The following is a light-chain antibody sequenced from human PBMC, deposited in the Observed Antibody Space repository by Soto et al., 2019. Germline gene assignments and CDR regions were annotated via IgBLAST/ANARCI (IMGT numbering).Light chain of an antibody. V-gene: IGKV3-20*01. CDR1: QSVSSSY. Sequence: EIVLTQSPGTLSLSPGERATLSCRASQSVSSSYLAWYQQKPGQAPRLLIYGASSRATGIPDRFSGSGSGTDFTLTFSRLEPEDFAVYYCQQYGSSPQWTFGQGTKVEIK. CDR3: QQYGSSPQWT. J-gene: IGKJ1*01. CDR2: GAS.